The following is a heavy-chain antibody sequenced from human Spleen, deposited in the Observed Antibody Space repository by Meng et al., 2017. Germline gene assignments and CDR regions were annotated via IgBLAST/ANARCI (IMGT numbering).Heavy chain of an antibody. CDR2: IYYTGST. J-gene: IGHJ4*02. Sequence: SETLSLTCTVSGGSISSYYWNWIRQPPGKGLEWIGYIYYTGSTNYNRSLRSRVSISMDTSKTQFSLQLKSVTAADTAVYFCARGRAAVGPLTDYWGQGTRVTGAS. CDR3: ARGRAAVGPLTDY. V-gene: IGHV4-59*01. D-gene: IGHD6-13*01. CDR1: GGSISSYY.